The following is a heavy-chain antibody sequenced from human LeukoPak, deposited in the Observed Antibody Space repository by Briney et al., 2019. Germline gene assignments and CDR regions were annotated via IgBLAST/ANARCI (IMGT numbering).Heavy chain of an antibody. D-gene: IGHD3-22*01. V-gene: IGHV3-33*01. J-gene: IGHJ4*02. Sequence: GGSLRLSCAASGFTFSSYGMHWVRQAPGKGLEWVAVIWYDGSNKYYADSVKGRFTISRDSSKNTLYLQMNSLRAEDTAMYYCARDERVDYHDSSGYQDYWGQGTLVTVSS. CDR1: GFTFSSYG. CDR2: IWYDGSNK. CDR3: ARDERVDYHDSSGYQDY.